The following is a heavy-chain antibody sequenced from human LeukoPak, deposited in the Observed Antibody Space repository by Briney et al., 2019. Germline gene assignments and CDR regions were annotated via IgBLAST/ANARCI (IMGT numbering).Heavy chain of an antibody. CDR1: GFTFSSYW. D-gene: IGHD3-3*01. Sequence: GGSLRLSCAASGFTFSSYWMYWVRQAPGKGLVWVSRINTDGSSTIYADSVKGRFTISRDNAKNSLYLQMNSLRAEDTAVYYCATFLEWLPFDYWGQGTLVTVSS. J-gene: IGHJ4*02. CDR2: INTDGSST. V-gene: IGHV3-74*01. CDR3: ATFLEWLPFDY.